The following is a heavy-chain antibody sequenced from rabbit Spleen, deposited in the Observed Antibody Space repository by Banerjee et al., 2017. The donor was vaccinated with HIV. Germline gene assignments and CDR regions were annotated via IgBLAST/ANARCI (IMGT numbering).Heavy chain of an antibody. CDR1: GFSFSSGYD. J-gene: IGHJ4*01. CDR2: IYTGDGNT. V-gene: IGHV1S45*01. Sequence: QEQLEESGGGLVKPEGSLTLTCKASGFSFSSGYDMCWVRQAPGKGLEWIACIYTGDGNTYYASWAKGRFTISKTSSTTVTLQMTSLTAADTATYFCARDYGGVPGFGFATDYYFKLWGQGTLVTVS. D-gene: IGHD6-1*01. CDR3: ARDYGGVPGFGFATDYYFKL.